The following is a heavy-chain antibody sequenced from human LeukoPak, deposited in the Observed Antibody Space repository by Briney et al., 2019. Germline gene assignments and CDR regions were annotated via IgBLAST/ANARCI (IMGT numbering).Heavy chain of an antibody. V-gene: IGHV3-23*01. CDR3: AKVLRVVPAAAFDY. J-gene: IGHJ4*02. CDR1: GFTFSSYA. Sequence: GGPLRLSCAASGFTFSSYAMSWVRQAPGKGLEWVSAISGSGGSTYYADSVKGRFTISRDNSKNTLYLQMNSLRAEDTAVYYCAKVLRVVPAAAFDYWGQGTLATVSS. D-gene: IGHD2-2*01. CDR2: ISGSGGST.